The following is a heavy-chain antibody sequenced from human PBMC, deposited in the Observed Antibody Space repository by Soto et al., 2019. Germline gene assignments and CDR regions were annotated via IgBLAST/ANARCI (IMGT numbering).Heavy chain of an antibody. CDR2: ISSSSSTI. Sequence: EVQLVESGGGLVQPGGSLRLSCAASGFTLSSYSMNWVRQAPGKGLEWVSYISSSSSTIYYADSVKGRFTISRDNAKNSLYLQMNSLRAEDTAVYYCARDRRYCSSTSCPAGWFDPWGQGTLVTVSS. J-gene: IGHJ5*02. CDR1: GFTLSSYS. CDR3: ARDRRYCSSTSCPAGWFDP. V-gene: IGHV3-48*01. D-gene: IGHD2-2*01.